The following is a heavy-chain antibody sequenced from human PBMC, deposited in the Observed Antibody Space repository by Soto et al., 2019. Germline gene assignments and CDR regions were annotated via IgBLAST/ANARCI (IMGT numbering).Heavy chain of an antibody. J-gene: IGHJ6*02. CDR1: GFTFSSYA. V-gene: IGHV3-30-3*01. CDR2: ISYDGSNK. CDR3: ARNFHNIVVVPAYYYYGMDV. Sequence: PGGSLRLSCAASGFTFSSYAMHWVRQAPGKGLEWVAVISYDGSNKYYADSVKGRFTISRDNSKNTLYLQMNSLRAEDTAVYYCARNFHNIVVVPAYYYYGMDVWGQGTTVTVSS. D-gene: IGHD2-2*01.